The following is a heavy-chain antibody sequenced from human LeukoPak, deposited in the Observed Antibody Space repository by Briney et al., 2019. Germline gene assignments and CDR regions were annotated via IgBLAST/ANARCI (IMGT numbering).Heavy chain of an antibody. V-gene: IGHV3-7*01. J-gene: IGHJ3*02. CDR3: AKDRSTYYYDSSGYYPDAFDI. Sequence: PGGSLRLSCAASGFSFSSYWMSWVRQAPGKGLEWVANIKQDGSVKYYVDSVKGRFTISRDNAKNSLYLQMNSLRAEDTAVYYCAKDRSTYYYDSSGYYPDAFDIWGQGTMVTVSS. CDR2: IKQDGSVK. D-gene: IGHD3-22*01. CDR1: GFSFSSYW.